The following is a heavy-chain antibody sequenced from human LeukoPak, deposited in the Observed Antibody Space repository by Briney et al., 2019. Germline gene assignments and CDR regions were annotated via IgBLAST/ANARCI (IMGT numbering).Heavy chain of an antibody. V-gene: IGHV4-59*01. J-gene: IGHJ4*02. CDR3: ARAIASYYDTGGYYYVGGGYFDY. CDR1: GGSISSYY. D-gene: IGHD3-22*01. CDR2: IYYSGST. Sequence: PSETLSLTCTVSGGSISSYYWSWIRQPPGKVLEWIGYIYYSGSTNYNPSLKSRVTISVDTSKNQFSLKLTSVTAADTAVFYCARAIASYYDTGGYYYVGGGYFDYWGQGTLVTVSS.